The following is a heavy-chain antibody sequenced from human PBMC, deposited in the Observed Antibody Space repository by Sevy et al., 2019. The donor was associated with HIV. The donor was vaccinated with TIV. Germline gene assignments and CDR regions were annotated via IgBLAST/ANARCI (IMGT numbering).Heavy chain of an antibody. J-gene: IGHJ4*02. CDR2: ISGSAHRT. Sequence: GGSLRLSCAASGFTFSNYAMSWVRQTPGKGLEWVSAISGSAHRTYYTDSVKGRFTTSRDSSKNRLFVKMNSLRAEDTAVYYCVKEVSEYSYSDYWGQGTLVTVSS. CDR3: VKEVSEYSYSDY. CDR1: GFTFSNYA. D-gene: IGHD5-18*01. V-gene: IGHV3-23*01.